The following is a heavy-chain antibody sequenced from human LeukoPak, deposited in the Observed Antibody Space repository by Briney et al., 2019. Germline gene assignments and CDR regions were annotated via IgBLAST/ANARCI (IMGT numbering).Heavy chain of an antibody. J-gene: IGHJ4*02. CDR2: IIPIFGTA. V-gene: IGHV1-69*05. Sequence: SSVKVSCKASRGTFSSYAISWVRQAPGQGLEWMGGIIPIFGTANYAQKFQGRVTITTDESTSTAYMELSSLRSEDTAVYYCARDHDILTGYLDYWGQGTLVTVSS. CDR1: RGTFSSYA. D-gene: IGHD3-9*01. CDR3: ARDHDILTGYLDY.